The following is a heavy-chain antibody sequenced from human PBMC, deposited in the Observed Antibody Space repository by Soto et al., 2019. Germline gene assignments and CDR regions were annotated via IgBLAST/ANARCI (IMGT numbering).Heavy chain of an antibody. D-gene: IGHD3-10*01. CDR1: GGSISSYY. J-gene: IGHJ3*02. CDR3: ARDTGITMVRGVITPDAFDI. CDR2: IYYSGST. V-gene: IGHV4-59*01. Sequence: ETLSLTCTVSGGSISSYYWSWIRQPPGKGLEWIGYIYYSGSTNYNPSLKSRVTISVDTSKNQFSLKLSSVTAADTAVYYCARDTGITMVRGVITPDAFDIWGQGTMVTVSS.